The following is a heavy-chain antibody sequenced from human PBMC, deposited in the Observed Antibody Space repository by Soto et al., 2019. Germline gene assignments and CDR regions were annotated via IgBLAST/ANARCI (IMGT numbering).Heavy chain of an antibody. D-gene: IGHD6-19*01. J-gene: IGHJ6*02. Sequence: EVQLVESGGGLVQPGGSLRLSCAASGLIFSDYHMDWVRQAPGKGLEWGGRIRRKANSYTTEYDASVKGRFTISRDDSKNSLYLQMTGVKSEEKAVHYFARLVGCSGGSSGMDVWGQATAVTVSS. CDR1: GLIFSDYH. CDR3: ARLVGCSGGSSGMDV. CDR2: IRRKANSYTT. V-gene: IGHV3-72*01.